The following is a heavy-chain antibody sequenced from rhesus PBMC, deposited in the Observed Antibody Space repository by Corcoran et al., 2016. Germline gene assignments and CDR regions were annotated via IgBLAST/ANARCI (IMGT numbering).Heavy chain of an antibody. CDR3: ARDLYSGQGYFDY. V-gene: IGHV4-122*02. D-gene: IGHD6-31*01. J-gene: IGHJ4*01. CDR2: IAYSGST. Sequence: QLQESGPGLVKPSETLSLTCAVSGYSISSGYGWSWIRQPPGKGLEWIGYIAYSGSTSYNPSLKSRVTISRDTSKNQFSLKLSSVTAADTAVYYCARDLYSGQGYFDYWGQGVLVTVSS. CDR1: GYSISSGYG.